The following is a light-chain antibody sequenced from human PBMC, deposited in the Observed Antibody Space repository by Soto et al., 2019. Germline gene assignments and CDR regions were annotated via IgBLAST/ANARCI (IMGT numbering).Light chain of an antibody. CDR3: QQRNTWPIT. CDR2: GAS. J-gene: IGKJ5*01. V-gene: IGKV3D-20*02. Sequence: MVLTQSPGTLSLTPGERATLSCRASHSVSNNYLAWYQQKPGQAPRLLIYGASNRATGIPDRFSGSGSGTDFTLTISSLEPEDFAIYYCQQRNTWPITFGQGTRLEIK. CDR1: HSVSNNY.